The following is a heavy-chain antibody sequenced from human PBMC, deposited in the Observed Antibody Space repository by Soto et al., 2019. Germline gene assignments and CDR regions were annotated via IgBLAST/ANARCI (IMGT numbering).Heavy chain of an antibody. CDR2: IIPILGIA. D-gene: IGHD4-17*01. J-gene: IGHJ6*02. CDR1: GGTFSSYT. Sequence: ASVKVSCKASGGTFSSYTISWVRQAPGQGLEWMGRIIPILGIANYAQKFQGRVTITADKSTSTAYMELSSLRSEDTAVYYCAEAIYGGNLDNYYYGMDVWGQGTTVTVSS. CDR3: AEAIYGGNLDNYYYGMDV. V-gene: IGHV1-69*02.